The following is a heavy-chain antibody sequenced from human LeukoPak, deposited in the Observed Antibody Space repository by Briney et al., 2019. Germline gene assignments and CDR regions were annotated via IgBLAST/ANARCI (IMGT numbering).Heavy chain of an antibody. D-gene: IGHD6-13*01. CDR1: GFTFSSYA. J-gene: IGHJ4*02. CDR3: AKDIAAGGTGLGDY. V-gene: IGHV3-23*01. CDR2: ISGSGGST. Sequence: GGSLRLSCAASGFTFSSYAMSWVRQAPGKGLEWVSAISGSGGSTYYADSVKGRFTISRDNSKNTLYLQTNSLRAEDTAVYYCAKDIAAGGTGLGDYWGQGTLVTVSS.